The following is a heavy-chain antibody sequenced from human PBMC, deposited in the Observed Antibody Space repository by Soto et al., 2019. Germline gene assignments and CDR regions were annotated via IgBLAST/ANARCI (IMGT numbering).Heavy chain of an antibody. CDR1: GGSISSSSYY. Sequence: PSETLSLTCTVSGGSISSSSYYWGWIRQPPGKGLEWIGSIYYSGSTYYNPSLKSRVTISVDASKNQFSLKLSSVTAADTAVYYCATSTVTTYFDYWGQGTLVTVSS. J-gene: IGHJ4*02. V-gene: IGHV4-39*01. D-gene: IGHD4-17*01. CDR2: IYYSGST. CDR3: ATSTVTTYFDY.